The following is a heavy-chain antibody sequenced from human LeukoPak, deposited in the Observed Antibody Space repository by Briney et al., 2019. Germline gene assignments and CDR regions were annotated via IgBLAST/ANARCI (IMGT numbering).Heavy chain of an antibody. CDR3: AKAAKCSSSCDYYYYYMDV. CDR1: GFIFSSYG. J-gene: IGHJ6*03. V-gene: IGHV3-30*02. D-gene: IGHD6-6*01. Sequence: GGSLSLSCAASGFIFSSYGMHWVRQAPGKGLEWVAFIRYGGSNKYYADSVKGRFTISRDNSKNTLYLQMNSLSAEDTAVYYCAKAAKCSSSCDYYYYYMDVWGKGTTVTVSS. CDR2: IRYGGSNK.